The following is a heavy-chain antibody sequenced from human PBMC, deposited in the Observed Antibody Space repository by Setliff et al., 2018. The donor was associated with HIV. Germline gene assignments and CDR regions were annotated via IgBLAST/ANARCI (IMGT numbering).Heavy chain of an antibody. Sequence: ASVKVSCKASGYLFTGYYMHWVRQAPGQGLEWMGWINVNSGGTKYAQKFQGRVTMTRDTSISTVYMELRSLRSEDTAVYYCARGAWYTSGWHSSRYMDVWGKGTTVTVSS. V-gene: IGHV1-2*02. D-gene: IGHD6-25*01. CDR3: ARGAWYTSGWHSSRYMDV. CDR1: GYLFTGYY. CDR2: INVNSGGT. J-gene: IGHJ6*03.